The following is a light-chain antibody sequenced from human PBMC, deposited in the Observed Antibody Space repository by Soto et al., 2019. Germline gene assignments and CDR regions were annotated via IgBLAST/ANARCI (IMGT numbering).Light chain of an antibody. Sequence: QGERATLSCRASQSVNSYLAWYQQKPGQAPRLLIYDASNRATGIPARFSGSGSGTDFTLTISSLEPEDFAVYYCQQRSNWPRFTFGPGSKVDIK. CDR2: DAS. J-gene: IGKJ3*01. CDR1: QSVNSY. CDR3: QQRSNWPRFT. V-gene: IGKV3-11*01.